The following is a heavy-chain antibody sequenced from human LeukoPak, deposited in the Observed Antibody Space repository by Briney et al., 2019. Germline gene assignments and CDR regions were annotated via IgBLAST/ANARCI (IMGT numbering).Heavy chain of an antibody. J-gene: IGHJ4*02. Sequence: SETLSLTCAVYGGSFSGYCWSWIRQPPGKGLEWIGEINHSGSTNYNPSLKSRVTIPVDTSKNQFSLKLSSVTAADTAVYYCARMQTPGYFDYWGQGTLVTVSS. CDR2: INHSGST. CDR3: ARMQTPGYFDY. CDR1: GGSFSGYC. V-gene: IGHV4-34*01.